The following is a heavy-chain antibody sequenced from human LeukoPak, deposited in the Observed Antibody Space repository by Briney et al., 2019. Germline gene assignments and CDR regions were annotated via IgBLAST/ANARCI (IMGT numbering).Heavy chain of an antibody. CDR2: ISSSGSTI. CDR3: TTQDLVVVPAASHYFDD. Sequence: GGSLRLSFAASGFTFSNYEMNWVRQAPGKGLEWVSYISSSGSTIYYADSVKGRFTISRDNARNSLYLQMNSLRAEDTAIYYCTTQDLVVVPAASHYFDDWGQGILIIVSA. V-gene: IGHV3-48*03. CDR1: GFTFSNYE. J-gene: IGHJ4*02. D-gene: IGHD2-15*01.